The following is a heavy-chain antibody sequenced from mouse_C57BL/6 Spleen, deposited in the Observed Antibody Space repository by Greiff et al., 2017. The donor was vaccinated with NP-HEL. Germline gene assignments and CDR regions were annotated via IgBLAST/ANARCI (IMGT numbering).Heavy chain of an antibody. CDR2: ISPRSGNT. Sequence: VQLQQSGAALARPGASVKLSCTASGYTFTSSGLSWVKQSTGQGLAWLGAISPRSGNTYYNEKFKGNATLTADKSSRTAYMELRSLKSEDSAVYVCAREEYDGSPWLAYWGQGTLVTVSA. V-gene: IGHV1-81*01. CDR1: GYTFTSSG. J-gene: IGHJ3*01. CDR3: AREEYDGSPWLAY. D-gene: IGHD2-3*01.